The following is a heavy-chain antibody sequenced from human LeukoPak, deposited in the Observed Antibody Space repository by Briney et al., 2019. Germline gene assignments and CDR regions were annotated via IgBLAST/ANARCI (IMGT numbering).Heavy chain of an antibody. V-gene: IGHV3-23*01. Sequence: GGSLRLSCAASGFTVSSNYMSWVRQAPGKGLEWVSAISGSGDNTYYADSVKGRFTISRDNSKNTLYLQMNSLRAEDTALYYCATGVNYWGQGTLVTVSS. CDR1: GFTVSSNY. D-gene: IGHD3-10*01. J-gene: IGHJ4*02. CDR3: ATGVNY. CDR2: ISGSGDNT.